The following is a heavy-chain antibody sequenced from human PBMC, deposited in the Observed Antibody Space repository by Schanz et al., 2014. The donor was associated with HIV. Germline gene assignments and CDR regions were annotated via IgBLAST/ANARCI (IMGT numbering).Heavy chain of an antibody. J-gene: IGHJ6*02. V-gene: IGHV3-33*05. Sequence: QVQLVESGGSVVQPGRSLRLSCAASGFTFSSYAMHWVRQAPGKGLEWVAVISHDGGNKHYGDSVKGRFTISRDNSKNTLYLQMSSLREEDTAVYYCAKTILRFLDWPNANGGMDVWGPGTAVTV. CDR2: ISHDGGNK. CDR3: AKTILRFLDWPNANGGMDV. CDR1: GFTFSSYA. D-gene: IGHD3-3*01.